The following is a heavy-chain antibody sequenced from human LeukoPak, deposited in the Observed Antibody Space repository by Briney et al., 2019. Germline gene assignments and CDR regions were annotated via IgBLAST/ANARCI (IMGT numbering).Heavy chain of an antibody. D-gene: IGHD3-10*01. J-gene: IGHJ4*02. CDR3: TTDIYRLWFFDY. CDR1: GFTFSNAW. CDR2: IKSKTDGGTT. V-gene: IGHV3-15*01. Sequence: GGSLRLSCAASGFTFSNAWMSWVRQAPGKGLEWVGRIKSKTDGGTTDYAAPAKGRFTISRDVSKNTLYLQMNSLKTEDTAVYYCTTDIYRLWFFDYWGQGTLVTVSS.